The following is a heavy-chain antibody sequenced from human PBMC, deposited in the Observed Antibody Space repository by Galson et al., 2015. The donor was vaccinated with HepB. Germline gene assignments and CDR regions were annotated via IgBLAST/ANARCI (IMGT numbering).Heavy chain of an antibody. V-gene: IGHV3-48*02. CDR3: ATVRGYSYGYDY. CDR1: GVTFSSSI. CDR2: ISISSSTI. J-gene: IGHJ4*02. Sequence: SLRLAGAAAGVTFSSSIMNWVRQAPGKGLEWVSYISISSSTIYYADSVKGRFTISRDNAKNSLYLQMNSLRDDDTAVYYCATVRGYSYGYDYWGQGTLVTVSS. D-gene: IGHD5-18*01.